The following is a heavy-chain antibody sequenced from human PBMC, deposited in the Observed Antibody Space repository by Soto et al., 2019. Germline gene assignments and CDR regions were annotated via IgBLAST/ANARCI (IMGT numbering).Heavy chain of an antibody. J-gene: IGHJ6*02. CDR1: GFTFSSYA. CDR3: ARSDYGDCLSDYYYGMDV. CDR2: ISYDGSNK. Sequence: GGSLRLSCAASGFTFSSYAMHWVRQAPGKGLEWVAVISYDGSNKYYADSVRGRFTISRDNSKNTLYLQMNSLRAEDTAVYYCARSDYGDCLSDYYYGMDVWGQGTTVTVSS. D-gene: IGHD4-17*01. V-gene: IGHV3-30-3*01.